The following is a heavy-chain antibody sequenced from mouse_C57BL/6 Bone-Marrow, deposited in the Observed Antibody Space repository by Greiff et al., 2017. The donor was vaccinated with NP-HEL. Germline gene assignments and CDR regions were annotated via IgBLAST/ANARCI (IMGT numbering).Heavy chain of an antibody. CDR3: ERKSYFDY. V-gene: IGHV1-85*01. Sequence: VQLQQSGPELVKPGASVKLSCKASGYTFTSYEINWVKQRPGQGLEWIGWIYPRDGSTKYNEKFKGKATLTVDTSSSTAYMELHSLTSEDSAGSFCERKSYFDYWGQGTTLTVSS. CDR2: IYPRDGST. J-gene: IGHJ2*01. D-gene: IGHD1-3*01. CDR1: GYTFTSYE.